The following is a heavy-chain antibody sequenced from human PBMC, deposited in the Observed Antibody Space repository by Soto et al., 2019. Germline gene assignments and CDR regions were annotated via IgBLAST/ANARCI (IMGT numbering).Heavy chain of an antibody. Sequence: XXTLSLPCDVYGGSFSGYYWTWIPQPPGTGLEWIGEINHSGSTNYNPSLKSRVTISVDTSKNQFSLKLTSVTAADTAVYYCARDKITGLFDYWGQGTLVTV. CDR3: ARDKITGLFDY. D-gene: IGHD2-8*02. CDR2: INHSGST. J-gene: IGHJ4*02. CDR1: GGSFSGYY. V-gene: IGHV4-34*01.